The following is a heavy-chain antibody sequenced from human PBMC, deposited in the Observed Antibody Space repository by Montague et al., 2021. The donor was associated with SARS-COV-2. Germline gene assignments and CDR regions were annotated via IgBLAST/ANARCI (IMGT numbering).Heavy chain of an antibody. D-gene: IGHD3-10*01. CDR3: ASSYYYGSGTYVYNYYMDV. CDR1: GGSASSSPYY. CDR2: ISYSGRT. Sequence: SETLSLTCTVSGGSASSSPYYWGWIRQPPGRGLEWVGSISYSGRTYFSPSLKSRLTISVDSSENQFSLRLSSVTAADTAVYYCASSYYYGSGTYVYNYYMDVWGKGTTVTVSS. J-gene: IGHJ6*03. V-gene: IGHV4-39*01.